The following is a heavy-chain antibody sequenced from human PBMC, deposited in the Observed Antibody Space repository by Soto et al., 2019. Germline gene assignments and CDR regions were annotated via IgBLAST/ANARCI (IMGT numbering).Heavy chain of an antibody. D-gene: IGHD4-17*01. J-gene: IGHJ6*03. Sequence: SETLSPTCTVSGGSISSYYWSWIRQPPGKGLEWIGYIYYSGSTNYNPSLKSRVTISVDTSKNQFSLKLSSVTAADTAVYYCARGFRTTARHYYYYMDVWGKGTTVTVSS. CDR1: GGSISSYY. V-gene: IGHV4-59*01. CDR3: ARGFRTTARHYYYYMDV. CDR2: IYYSGST.